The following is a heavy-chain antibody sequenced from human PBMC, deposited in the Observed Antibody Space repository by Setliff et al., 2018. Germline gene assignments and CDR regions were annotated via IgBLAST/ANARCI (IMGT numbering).Heavy chain of an antibody. CDR1: GASVSNVNYY. J-gene: IGHJ3*01. D-gene: IGHD3-3*01. V-gene: IGHV4-39*01. Sequence: SETLSLTCSVSGASVSNVNYYWGWIRQPPGKGLEWVASIYYSGKTYSNPFFKSRVTMSLDKSKNQFSLKLASVTAADTALYYCARIGHFDFWRGFGVGAFDLWGHGSVVTVSS. CDR3: ARIGHFDFWRGFGVGAFDL. CDR2: IYYSGKT.